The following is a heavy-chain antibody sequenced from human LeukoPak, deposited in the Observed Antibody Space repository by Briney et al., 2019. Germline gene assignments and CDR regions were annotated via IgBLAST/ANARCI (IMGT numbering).Heavy chain of an antibody. V-gene: IGHV3-30*01. CDR3: ARRSGSSFDY. D-gene: IGHD6-6*01. Sequence: GGSLRLSCAASGFTFSNYPMRWVRRAPGKGLEWVALISYDGRNDYFAESVEGRFTISRDNFKNTLFLQMNTLRAEDTAVYFCARRSGSSFDYWGQGTVVAVSS. CDR2: ISYDGRND. J-gene: IGHJ4*02. CDR1: GFTFSNYP.